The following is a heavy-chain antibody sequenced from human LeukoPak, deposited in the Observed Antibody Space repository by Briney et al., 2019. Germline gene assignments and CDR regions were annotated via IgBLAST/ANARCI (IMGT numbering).Heavy chain of an antibody. D-gene: IGHD4-17*01. CDR2: IWYDGSNK. CDR3: ARELYGDYSNWFDP. Sequence: GRSLRHSCAASGFTFSSYGMHWVRQAPGKGLEWVAVIWYDGSNKYYADSVKGRFTISRDNSKNTLYLQMNSLRAEDTAVYYCARELYGDYSNWFDPWGQGTLVTVSS. V-gene: IGHV3-33*01. J-gene: IGHJ5*02. CDR1: GFTFSSYG.